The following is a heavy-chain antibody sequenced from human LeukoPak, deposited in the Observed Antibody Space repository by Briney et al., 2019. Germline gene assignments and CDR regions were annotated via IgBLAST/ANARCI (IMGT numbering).Heavy chain of an antibody. CDR3: AGAGVTIFGVVRGWFDP. V-gene: IGHV4-59*01. Sequence: SETLSLTCTVSGGSISNYYWGWIRQPPGKGLEWIGYIYYSGSTNYNPSLKSRVTISVDTSKNQFSLKLSSVTAADTAVYYCAGAGVTIFGVVRGWFDPWGQGTLVTVSS. CDR1: GGSISNYY. D-gene: IGHD3-3*01. CDR2: IYYSGST. J-gene: IGHJ5*02.